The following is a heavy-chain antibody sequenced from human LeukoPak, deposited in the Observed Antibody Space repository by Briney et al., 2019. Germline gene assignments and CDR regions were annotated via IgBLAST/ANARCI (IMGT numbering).Heavy chain of an antibody. D-gene: IGHD5-18*01. Sequence: SETLSLTCTVSGYSISSGYYRGWIRQPPGKGLERIGSIYHSGSTYYNPSLKSRVTISVDTSKNQFSLKLSSVTAVDTAVYYCAREEYSYRDGIGQYYFDYWGQGTLVTVSS. J-gene: IGHJ4*02. CDR3: AREEYSYRDGIGQYYFDY. CDR1: GYSISSGYY. V-gene: IGHV4-38-2*02. CDR2: IYHSGST.